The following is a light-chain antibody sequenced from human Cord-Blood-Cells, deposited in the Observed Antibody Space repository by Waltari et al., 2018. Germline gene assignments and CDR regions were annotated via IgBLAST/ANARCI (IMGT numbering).Light chain of an antibody. CDR3: QLYGSSPPGT. CDR1: QSVSSSY. Sequence: DIVLTQSLGTLSLSSGERAILSCRASQSVSSSYLAWYQQKPGQAPRLLIYGASSRATGIPDRFSGSGSGTDFTLTISRLEPEDFAVYYCQLYGSSPPGTFGQGTKLEIK. CDR2: GAS. V-gene: IGKV3-20*01. J-gene: IGKJ2*01.